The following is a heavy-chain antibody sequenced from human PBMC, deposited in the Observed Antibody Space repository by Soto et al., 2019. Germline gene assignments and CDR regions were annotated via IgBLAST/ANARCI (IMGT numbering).Heavy chain of an antibody. Sequence: EVQLLESGGGLVQPGGSLRLSCAASGFTFSSYVMSWVRQAPGKGLEWVSTISGSVDSTYYADSVKGRFTISRDNSKKTLYLQMNSRRAEDPAVYYCARGSGSYYFDYWGPGNLVTVSS. CDR1: GFTFSSYV. J-gene: IGHJ4*02. V-gene: IGHV3-23*01. CDR3: ARGSGSYYFDY. D-gene: IGHD1-26*01. CDR2: ISGSVDST.